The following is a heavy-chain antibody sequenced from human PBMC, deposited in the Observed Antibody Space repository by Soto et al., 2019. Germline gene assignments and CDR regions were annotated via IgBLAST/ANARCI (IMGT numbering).Heavy chain of an antibody. CDR1: GYTFASHS. J-gene: IGHJ4*02. Sequence: QVQLVQSGAEVKKPGASVKVSCQASGYTFASHSIHWVRQAPGQGLEWMGVINPNGGNTRYAQRFQDRLTLTTDTPTNTVYLDLSSLSSDDTAVYYCGRDTSGLDYWGQGTLVTVSS. V-gene: IGHV1-46*01. CDR3: GRDTSGLDY. CDR2: INPNGGNT.